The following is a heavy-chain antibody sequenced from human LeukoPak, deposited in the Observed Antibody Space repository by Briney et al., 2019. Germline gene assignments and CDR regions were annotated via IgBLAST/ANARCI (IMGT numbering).Heavy chain of an antibody. Sequence: GESLKISFKGSGNRFNNHVIGWVRPMTAKGLEWMGIIYPGDSETRYSPSFQGQVTISADKSISTVYLQWSSLEASDTAMYYCARRSTVIRGVLEEAFDYWGQGTLVIVSS. CDR2: IYPGDSET. CDR3: ARRSTVIRGVLEEAFDY. J-gene: IGHJ4*02. CDR1: GNRFNNHV. D-gene: IGHD3-10*01. V-gene: IGHV5-51*01.